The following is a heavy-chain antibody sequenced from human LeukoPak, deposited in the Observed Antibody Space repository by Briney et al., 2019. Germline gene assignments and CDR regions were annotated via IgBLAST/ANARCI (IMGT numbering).Heavy chain of an antibody. CDR3: AKDHVASGWYRLYLVCFDY. Sequence: PGGSLRLSCAASGFTFSSYSMNWVRQAPGKGLEWVSSISSSSSYIYYADSVKGRFTISRDNSKNTLYLQMNSLRAEDTAVYYCAKDHVASGWYRLYLVCFDYWGQGTLVTVSS. CDR2: ISSSSSYI. CDR1: GFTFSSYS. V-gene: IGHV3-21*04. D-gene: IGHD6-19*01. J-gene: IGHJ4*02.